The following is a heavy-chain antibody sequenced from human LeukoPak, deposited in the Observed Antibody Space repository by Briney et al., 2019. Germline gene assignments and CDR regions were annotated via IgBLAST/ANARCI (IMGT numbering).Heavy chain of an antibody. CDR1: GGSISSYY. CDR3: AREHCGGDCYSGNPGYYFDC. J-gene: IGHJ4*01. Sequence: SETLSLTCTVSGGSISSYYWSWIRQPPGKGLEWIGYIYYSGSTNYNPSLKSRVTISVDTSKNQFSLKLSSVTAADTAVYYCAREHCGGDCYSGNPGYYFDCWGQEPWSPSPQ. D-gene: IGHD2-21*02. V-gene: IGHV4-59*01. CDR2: IYYSGST.